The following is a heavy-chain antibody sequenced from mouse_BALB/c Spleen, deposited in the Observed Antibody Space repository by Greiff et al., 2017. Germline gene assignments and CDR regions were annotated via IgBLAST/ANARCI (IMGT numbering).Heavy chain of an antibody. D-gene: IGHD2-4*01. CDR1: GYSITSGYY. CDR3: ARSTMITTDYFDY. V-gene: IGHV3-6*02. CDR2: ISYDGSN. J-gene: IGHJ2*01. Sequence: EVKLQESGPGLVKPSQSLSLTCSVTGYSITSGYYWNWIRQFPGNKLEWMGYISYDGSNNYNPSLKNRISITRDTSKNQFFLKLNSVTTEDTATYYCARSTMITTDYFDYWGQGTTLTVSS.